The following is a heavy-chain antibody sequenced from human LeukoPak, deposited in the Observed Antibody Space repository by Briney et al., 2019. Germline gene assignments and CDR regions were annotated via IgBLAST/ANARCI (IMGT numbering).Heavy chain of an antibody. Sequence: GGSLRRSCAASGFTFSDYYMTWIRQAPGKGLEWVADISGSSTYTNYADSLKGRFSISRDNAKSFLYLQMNSLSAEDTAVYYCARDLSSGRNSDYWGQGTLVTVSS. CDR3: ARDLSSGRNSDY. D-gene: IGHD1-26*01. CDR2: ISGSSTYT. CDR1: GFTFSDYY. V-gene: IGHV3-11*05. J-gene: IGHJ4*02.